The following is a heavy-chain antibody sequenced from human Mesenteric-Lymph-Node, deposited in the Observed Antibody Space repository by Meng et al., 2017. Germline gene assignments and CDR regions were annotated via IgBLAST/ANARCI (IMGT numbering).Heavy chain of an antibody. CDR3: ASLGSGSYGGVDTTQLFDY. D-gene: IGHD3-10*01. CDR1: GFTSSSYA. J-gene: IGHJ4*02. Sequence: GESPKISCAASGFTSSSYAMHWVRQAPGKGLEWVANIKQDGSEKDYVDSVKGRFTITRNNAKNSLKLQMNSLGTEDTAVYYCASLGSGSYGGVDTTQLFDYWGQGTLVTVSS. CDR2: IKQDGSEK. V-gene: IGHV3-7*01.